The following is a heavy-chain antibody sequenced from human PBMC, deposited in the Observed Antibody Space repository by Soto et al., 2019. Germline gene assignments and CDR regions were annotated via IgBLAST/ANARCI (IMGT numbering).Heavy chain of an antibody. Sequence: QLQLQESGPGLVKPSETLSLTCTVSGGSISSSSYYWGWIRQPPGKGLEWIGSIYYSGSTYCNPSLKDRVTISVDTSKNHFSLKLSSVTAADTAVYYCATQEVGGSYVYTFDPWGQGTLVTVSS. CDR2: IYYSGST. CDR3: ATQEVGGSYVYTFDP. D-gene: IGHD1-26*01. CDR1: GGSISSSSYY. J-gene: IGHJ5*02. V-gene: IGHV4-39*02.